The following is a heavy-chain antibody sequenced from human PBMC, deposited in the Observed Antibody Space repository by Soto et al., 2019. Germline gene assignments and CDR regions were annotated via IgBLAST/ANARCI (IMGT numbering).Heavy chain of an antibody. CDR2: INPNSGGT. J-gene: IGHJ4*02. Sequence: ASVKVSCKASGYTFTGYYMHWVRQAPGQGLEWMGWINPNSGGTNYAQKFQGRVTMTRDTSISTAYMELSRLRSDDTAVYYCARETGGFSYFDYWGQGTLVTVSS. V-gene: IGHV1-2*02. CDR3: ARETGGFSYFDY. D-gene: IGHD3-10*01. CDR1: GYTFTGYY.